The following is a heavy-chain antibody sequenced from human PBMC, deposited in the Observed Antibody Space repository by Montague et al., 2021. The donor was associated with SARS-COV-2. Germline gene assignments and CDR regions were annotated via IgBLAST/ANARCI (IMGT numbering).Heavy chain of an antibody. CDR1: GGSISSYY. J-gene: IGHJ5*02. CDR2: IYTSGST. CDR3: ACDVGVPLDPPYGWFDP. D-gene: IGHD2-2*01. Sequence: SETLSLTCSVSGGSISSYYWSWSRQPAGKGLERNGRIYTSGSTNSNPSPNIQVTMSVATSKNQSSLTLRSMTAADTAVYYCACDVGVPLDPPYGWFDPWGQGTLVTVSS. V-gene: IGHV4-4*07.